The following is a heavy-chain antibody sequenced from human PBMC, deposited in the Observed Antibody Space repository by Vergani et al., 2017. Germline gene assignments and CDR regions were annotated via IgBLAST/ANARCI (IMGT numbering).Heavy chain of an antibody. CDR3: ASKRGACRSAYCHWYDF. D-gene: IGHD2-8*02. V-gene: IGHV4-39*01. CDR1: GDSVISTDYH. Sequence: QVQLQESGPGLVKPSETLSLTCTVSGDSVISTDYHWGWIRQPPGKGLEWIGSMDYSGSSSYNPSLESRISISFETPKNQFSLRLTSVTAADTAVDYCASKRGACRSAYCHWYDFWGPGTLVGVSS. CDR2: MDYSGSS. J-gene: IGHJ4*02.